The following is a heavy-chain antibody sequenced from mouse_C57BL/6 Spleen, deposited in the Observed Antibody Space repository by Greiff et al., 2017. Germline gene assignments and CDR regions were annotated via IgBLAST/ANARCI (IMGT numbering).Heavy chain of an antibody. CDR3: ARVITTVVATDYFDY. Sequence: VQLKESGPELVKPGASVKMSCKASGYTFTDYNMHWVKQSHGKSLEWIGYINPNNGGTSYNQKFKGKATLTVNKSSSTAYMELRSLTSEDSAVYYCARVITTVVATDYFDYWGQGTTLTVSS. D-gene: IGHD1-1*01. J-gene: IGHJ2*01. V-gene: IGHV1-22*01. CDR1: GYTFTDYN. CDR2: INPNNGGT.